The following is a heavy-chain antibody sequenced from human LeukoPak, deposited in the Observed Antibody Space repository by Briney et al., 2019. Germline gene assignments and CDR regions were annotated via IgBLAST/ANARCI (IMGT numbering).Heavy chain of an antibody. D-gene: IGHD5-12*01. V-gene: IGHV3-21*01. CDR2: ISSSSSYI. CDR1: GFTFSSYS. J-gene: IGHJ4*02. Sequence: GGSLRLSCAASGFTFSSYSMNWVRQAPGKGLEWVSSISSSSSYIYYADSVKGRFTISRDNAKNSLYLQMNSLRAEDTAVYYCARDIVATIQPIWGQGTLVTASS. CDR3: ARDIVATIQPI.